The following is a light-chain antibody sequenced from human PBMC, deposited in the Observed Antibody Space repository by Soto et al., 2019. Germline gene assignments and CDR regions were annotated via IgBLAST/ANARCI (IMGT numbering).Light chain of an antibody. J-gene: IGKJ5*01. Sequence: IVLTQSPATLSVSPGERATLSCRASQSVSGNLAWHQQRPGQAPRLLIYCASTRATGVPARFSGGGSGTEFTLTITSLQSEDFAVYWCQQYNNWPLTFGPGTRLEI. CDR2: CAS. CDR1: QSVSGN. V-gene: IGKV3D-15*01. CDR3: QQYNNWPLT.